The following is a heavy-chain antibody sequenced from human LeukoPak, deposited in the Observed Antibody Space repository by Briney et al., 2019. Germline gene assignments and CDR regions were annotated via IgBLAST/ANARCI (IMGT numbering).Heavy chain of an antibody. Sequence: SETLSLNCAVYGGSFSGYYWSWIRQPPGKGLEWNQEINNSGSTNYHPSLKTRITISIDTAKNQFSLNLSSVAAADTAVYYCARRATNSRLSMVRGVIVAANNHHFDYWGQGTLVTVSS. CDR3: ARRATNSRLSMVRGVIVAANNHHFDY. V-gene: IGHV4-34*01. D-gene: IGHD3-10*01. J-gene: IGHJ4*02. CDR2: INNSGST. CDR1: GGSFSGYY.